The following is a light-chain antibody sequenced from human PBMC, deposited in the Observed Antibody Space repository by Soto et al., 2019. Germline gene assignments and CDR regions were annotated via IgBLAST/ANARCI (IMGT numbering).Light chain of an antibody. CDR3: SSHAGRGSIS. V-gene: IGLV2-23*02. J-gene: IGLJ2*01. CDR2: EVN. Sequence: QSALTQPASVSGSPGQSITISCTGASTDIGRYDLVAWYQQDPGKAPKLMIYEVNTRPSGVSDRFSGSKFGNTSSLTISGLQAEDEADYFCSSHAGRGSISFGGGTQLTVL. CDR1: STDIGRYDL.